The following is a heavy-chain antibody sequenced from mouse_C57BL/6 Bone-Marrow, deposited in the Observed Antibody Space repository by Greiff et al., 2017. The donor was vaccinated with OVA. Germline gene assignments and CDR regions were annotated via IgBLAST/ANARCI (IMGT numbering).Heavy chain of an antibody. J-gene: IGHJ4*01. CDR2: IYPGSGST. CDR1: GYTFTSYW. CDR3: ARPYHYGSKAMDY. Sequence: QVQLQQPGAELVKPGASVKMSCKASGYTFTSYWITWVKQRPGQGLEWIGDIYPGSGSTNYNEKFKSKATLTVDTSSSTAYMQLSSLTSEDSAVYYCARPYHYGSKAMDYWGQGTSVTVSS. D-gene: IGHD1-1*01. V-gene: IGHV1-55*01.